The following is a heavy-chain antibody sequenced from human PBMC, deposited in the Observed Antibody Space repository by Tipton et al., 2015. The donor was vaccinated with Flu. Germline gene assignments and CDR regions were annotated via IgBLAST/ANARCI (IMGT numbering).Heavy chain of an antibody. CDR2: ISHTGTA. CDR1: DDFITSYH. CDR3: ARDRWEYASGFDP. D-gene: IGHD6-19*01. Sequence: TLSLTCSVPDDFITSYHWAWIRQPPGKGLEWIGSISHTGTANYNPSLRSRVTISVDTSKNQFSLRLTSVTAADTAVYYCARDRWEYASGFDPWGQGTPVTVSP. J-gene: IGHJ5*02. V-gene: IGHV4-38-2*02.